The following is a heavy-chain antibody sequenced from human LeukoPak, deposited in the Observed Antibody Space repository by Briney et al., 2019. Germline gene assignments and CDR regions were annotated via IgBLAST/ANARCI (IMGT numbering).Heavy chain of an antibody. CDR2: FDPEDGET. J-gene: IGHJ4*02. CDR1: GYTLSELS. D-gene: IGHD3-9*01. CDR3: ATLDHYDILTGSTQAVK. V-gene: IGHV1-24*01. Sequence: GASVRVSCKVSGYTLSELSMHWVRQAPGKGLEWMGGFDPEDGETIYAQKFQGRVTMTEDTSTDTAYMELSGLRSEDTAVFYCATLDHYDILTGSTQAVKWGQGTLVTVSS.